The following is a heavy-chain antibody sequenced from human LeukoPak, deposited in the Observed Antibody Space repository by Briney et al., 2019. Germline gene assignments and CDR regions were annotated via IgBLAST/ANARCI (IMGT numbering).Heavy chain of an antibody. Sequence: GGSLRLSCAASGFTASSYSMHWVRQAPGKGLEYVSAISANGRSTYYASSVKGRFTISRDNSKNTLYLQMGSLRAEDLAVYYCARVGLGSGFDYWGQGTLVTVSS. D-gene: IGHD1-26*01. CDR1: GFTASSYS. J-gene: IGHJ4*02. CDR2: ISANGRST. CDR3: ARVGLGSGFDY. V-gene: IGHV3-64*01.